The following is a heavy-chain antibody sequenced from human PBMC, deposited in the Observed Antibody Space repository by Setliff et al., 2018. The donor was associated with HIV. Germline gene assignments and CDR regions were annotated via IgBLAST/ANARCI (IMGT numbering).Heavy chain of an antibody. D-gene: IGHD4-17*01. CDR3: ASSVDNYGDNRWFDP. CDR1: GYTFTSYA. V-gene: IGHV1-3*01. Sequence: GASVKVSCKAFGYTFTSYAMHWVRQAPGQRLEWMGWINAGNGNTKYSQNFQGRVTMTTDTSTSTVYMELRSLRSDDTAVYYCASSVDNYGDNRWFDPWGQGTLVTVSS. CDR2: INAGNGNT. J-gene: IGHJ5*02.